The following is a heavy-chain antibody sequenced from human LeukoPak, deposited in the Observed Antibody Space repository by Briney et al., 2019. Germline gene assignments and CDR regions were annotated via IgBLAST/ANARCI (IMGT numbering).Heavy chain of an antibody. D-gene: IGHD2-2*01. CDR3: ERGTPGSVVEPASLYCLGY. J-gene: IGHJ4*02. CDR2: INHSGST. V-gene: IGHV4-39*07. Sequence: SETLPLTCTVSGGSISSSSYYWSWIRQPPGKGLEWIGEINHSGSTNYNPSLKSRVTISVDTSKNQFSLKLSSVTAADTAVYYGERGTPGSVVEPASLYCLGYRGQGTLVAVSS. CDR1: GGSISSSSYY.